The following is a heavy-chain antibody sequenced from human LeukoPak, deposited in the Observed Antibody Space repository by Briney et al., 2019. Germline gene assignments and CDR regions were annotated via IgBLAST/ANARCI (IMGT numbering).Heavy chain of an antibody. CDR3: ARAASGYDWTHNYYYMDV. Sequence: PSETLSLTCTVSGGSISSSTYYWGWIRQPPGKGLEWIGSINYSGSTYYNPSLKSRVTISVDTSKNQFSLKLSSVTAADTAVYCCARAASGYDWTHNYYYMDVWGKGTTLTVSS. CDR2: INYSGST. D-gene: IGHD5-12*01. J-gene: IGHJ6*03. V-gene: IGHV4-39*07. CDR1: GGSISSSTYY.